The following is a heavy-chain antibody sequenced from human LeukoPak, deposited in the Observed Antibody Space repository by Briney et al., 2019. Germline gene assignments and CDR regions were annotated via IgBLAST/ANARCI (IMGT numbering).Heavy chain of an antibody. D-gene: IGHD4/OR15-4a*01. CDR2: ISYDGSNK. J-gene: IGHJ3*02. CDR1: GFTFSSYG. CDR3: VKESGFMVAPNSAFDI. Sequence: GRSLRLSCAASGFTFSSYGMHWVRQAPGKGLEWVAVISYDGSNKYYADSVKGRFTISRDNSKNTLYLQMNSLRAEDTAVYYCVKESGFMVAPNSAFDIWGQGTMVTVSS. V-gene: IGHV3-30*18.